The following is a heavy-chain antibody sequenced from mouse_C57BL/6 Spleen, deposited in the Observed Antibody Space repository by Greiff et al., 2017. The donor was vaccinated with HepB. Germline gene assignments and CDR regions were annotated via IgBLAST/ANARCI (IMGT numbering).Heavy chain of an antibody. Sequence: EVKLVESAGYLVKPGGSLKLSCATSVFTFRSYGMSWVRRTPDKRLEWVATISSGGSYTYYPDSVKGRFTISRDNAKNTLYLQMSSLKSEDTAMYYCARRGASKYTSCSYATRVRRHPPFNSRGTASAVFPFD. D-gene: IGHD3-3*01. CDR3: ARRGASKYTSCSYATRVRRHPPFNSRGTASAVFPFD. V-gene: IGHV5-6*02. CDR1: VFTFRSYG. J-gene: IGHJ1*01. CDR2: ISSGGSYT.